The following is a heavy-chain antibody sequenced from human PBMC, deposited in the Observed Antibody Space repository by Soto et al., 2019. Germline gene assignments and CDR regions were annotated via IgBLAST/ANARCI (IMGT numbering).Heavy chain of an antibody. Sequence: QVQLQQWGAGLLKPSETLSLTCAVYGGSFSGYYWSWIRQPPGKGLEWIGEINHSGSTNYNPSLNSGVTISVDTSKNQFTLKLSSVTAADTAVYYCARGISGYYGPKGWFDPWGQGTLVTVSS. J-gene: IGHJ5*02. CDR1: GGSFSGYY. D-gene: IGHD3-3*01. CDR2: INHSGST. CDR3: ARGISGYYGPKGWFDP. V-gene: IGHV4-34*01.